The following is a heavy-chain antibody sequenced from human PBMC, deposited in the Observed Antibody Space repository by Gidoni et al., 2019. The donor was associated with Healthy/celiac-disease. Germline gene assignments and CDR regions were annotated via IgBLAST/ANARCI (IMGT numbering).Heavy chain of an antibody. CDR3: ASSASDIVVVTRYFDL. CDR1: GGTVSSYA. D-gene: IGHD2-21*02. V-gene: IGHV1-69*01. J-gene: IGHJ2*01. CDR2: IIPIFGTA. Sequence: QVQLVQSGAEVKKPGSSVQVSCKASGGTVSSYAISWVRQAPGQGLAWMGGIIPIFGTANYAQKFQGRVTITADESTSTAYMELSSLRSEDTAVYYCASSASDIVVVTRYFDLWGRGTLVTVSS.